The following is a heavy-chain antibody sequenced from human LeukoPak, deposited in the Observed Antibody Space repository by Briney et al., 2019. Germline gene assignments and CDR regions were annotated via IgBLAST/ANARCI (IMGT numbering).Heavy chain of an antibody. CDR2: ISSSSSYI. CDR1: GFTFDDYA. CDR3: ARAYSSGWYYFDY. J-gene: IGHJ4*02. Sequence: GGSLRLSCAASGFTFDDYAMHWVRQAPGKGLEWVSGISSSSSYIYYADSVKGRFTISRDNAKNSLYLQMNSLRAEDTAVYYCARAYSSGWYYFDYWGQGTLVTVSS. V-gene: IGHV3-21*01. D-gene: IGHD6-19*01.